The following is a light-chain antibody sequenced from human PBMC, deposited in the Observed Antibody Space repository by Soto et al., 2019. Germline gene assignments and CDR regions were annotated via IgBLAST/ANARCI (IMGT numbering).Light chain of an antibody. Sequence: NFMLTQPHSVSASPGKTVIIYCTRSSGSIASNYVQWYQQRPGSSPTTVIYEDNQRPSGVPDRFSGSIDSSSNSASLTISGLETEDEADYFCQSYDATNQVFGGGTKVTVL. CDR1: SGSIASNY. CDR3: QSYDATNQV. CDR2: EDN. J-gene: IGLJ3*02. V-gene: IGLV6-57*01.